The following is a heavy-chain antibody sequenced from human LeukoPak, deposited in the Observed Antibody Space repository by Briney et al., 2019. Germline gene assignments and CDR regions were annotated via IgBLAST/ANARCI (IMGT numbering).Heavy chain of an antibody. CDR3: AKAASSSWPSYQYGMDV. CDR1: GFIFSSYS. D-gene: IGHD6-13*01. V-gene: IGHV3-23*01. CDR2: ITGSGKNT. Sequence: GGSLRLSCAASGFIFSSYSMSWVRQAPGKGLEWVSVITGSGKNTYYADSVKGRFTISKDNSKNTAYLQMNDLRVDDTAVYYCAKAASSSWPSYQYGMDVWGQGTTVTVSS. J-gene: IGHJ6*02.